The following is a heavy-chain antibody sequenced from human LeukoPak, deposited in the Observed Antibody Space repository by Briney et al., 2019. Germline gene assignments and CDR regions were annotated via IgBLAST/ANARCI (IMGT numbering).Heavy chain of an antibody. Sequence: GGSLRLSCAASGITFRSYGMHWVRQAPGKGLEWVAVIWYDGSNQYYADSVRGRFTISRDNSKNTLYLQLNSLRAEDTAVYYCARDRAGPTLYYFDYWGQGTLVTVSS. J-gene: IGHJ4*02. CDR1: GITFRSYG. CDR3: ARDRAGPTLYYFDY. D-gene: IGHD1-26*01. V-gene: IGHV3-33*01. CDR2: IWYDGSNQ.